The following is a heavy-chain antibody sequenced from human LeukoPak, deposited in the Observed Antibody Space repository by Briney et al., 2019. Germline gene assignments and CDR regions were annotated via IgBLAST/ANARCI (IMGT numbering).Heavy chain of an antibody. D-gene: IGHD3-10*01. CDR3: ARDYYGSGSYLWGAVGLGYYYYMDV. CDR1: GYTFTSCY. V-gene: IGHV1-46*01. Sequence: ASVKVSCKASGYTFTSCYMHWVRQAPGQGLEWMGIINPSGGNTSFAQKFQGRVTMTRDMSTSTVYMELRSLRSDDTAVYYCARDYYGSGSYLWGAVGLGYYYYMDVWGKGTTVTVPS. J-gene: IGHJ6*03. CDR2: INPSGGNT.